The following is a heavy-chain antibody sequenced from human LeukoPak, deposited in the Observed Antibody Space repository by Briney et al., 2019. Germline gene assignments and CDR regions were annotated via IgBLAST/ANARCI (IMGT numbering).Heavy chain of an antibody. CDR3: ARDRLQYFDY. CDR1: GFTVSDFY. Sequence: QPGGSLRLSCAASGFTVSDFYMSWVRQAPGKGLEWVSLIYVSGDTYYTDSVKGRFTISRDTSENTLYLQMNSLRAEDTAVYYCARDRLQYFDYWGQGTLVTVPS. J-gene: IGHJ4*02. D-gene: IGHD3-16*01. V-gene: IGHV3-53*01. CDR2: IYVSGDT.